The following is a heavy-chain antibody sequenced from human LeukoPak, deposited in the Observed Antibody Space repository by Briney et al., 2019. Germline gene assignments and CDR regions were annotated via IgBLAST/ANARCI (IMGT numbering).Heavy chain of an antibody. Sequence: SETLSLTCAVYGGSFSGYYWSWLRQPPGKGLEWIGEINHSGSTNYNPSLKSRVTISVDTSKNQFSLKLSSVTAADTAVYYCARGADNLIVVVPAAPFDYWGQGTLVTVSS. CDR3: ARGADNLIVVVPAAPFDY. V-gene: IGHV4-34*01. CDR2: INHSGST. J-gene: IGHJ4*02. CDR1: GGSFSGYY. D-gene: IGHD2-2*01.